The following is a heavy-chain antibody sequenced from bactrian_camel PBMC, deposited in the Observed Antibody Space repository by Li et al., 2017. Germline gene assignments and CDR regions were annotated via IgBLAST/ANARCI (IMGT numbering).Heavy chain of an antibody. CDR2: LWIGGATT. D-gene: IGHD2*01. J-gene: IGHJ6*01. CDR1: RHTYKRNC. V-gene: IGHV3S1*01. Sequence: HVQLVESGGGSVQAGGSLTLSCAAGRHTYKRNCMGWFRQRPGKDREGLADLWIGGATTTYADSVKGRFIITRDKAKDLVYLQMNGLKPEDTAMYYCAARGPYCYTKLSVRDFTYWGQGTQVTVS. CDR3: AARGPYCYTKLSVRDFTY.